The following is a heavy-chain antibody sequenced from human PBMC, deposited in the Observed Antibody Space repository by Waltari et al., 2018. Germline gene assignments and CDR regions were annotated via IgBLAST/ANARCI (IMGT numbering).Heavy chain of an antibody. D-gene: IGHD3-3*01. CDR2: IYTSGST. CDR3: ARGIYDFWSGYYNDPFDY. CDR1: GGSISRGSYY. Sequence: QVQLQESGPGLVKPSQTLSLTCTVSGGSISRGSYYWSWIRQPAGKGLEWIGRIYTSGSTNSNPSLKSRVTISVDTSKNQFSLKLSSVTAADTAVYYCARGIYDFWSGYYNDPFDYWGQGTLVTVSS. J-gene: IGHJ4*02. V-gene: IGHV4-61*02.